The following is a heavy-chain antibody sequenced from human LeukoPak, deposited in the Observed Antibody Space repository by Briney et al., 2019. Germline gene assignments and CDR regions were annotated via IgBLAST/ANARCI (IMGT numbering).Heavy chain of an antibody. D-gene: IGHD3-10*01. V-gene: IGHV3-30-3*01. Sequence: SGGSLRLSCAASELTFSNYAVHWVRQAPDKGLQWVAVISYDGNTIHYADSVKGRFTTSRDNSKNTLYLQMNSLRPEDTAVYYCAKRYGYYFDYWGQGTLVTVSS. J-gene: IGHJ4*02. CDR3: AKRYGYYFDY. CDR1: ELTFSNYA. CDR2: ISYDGNTI.